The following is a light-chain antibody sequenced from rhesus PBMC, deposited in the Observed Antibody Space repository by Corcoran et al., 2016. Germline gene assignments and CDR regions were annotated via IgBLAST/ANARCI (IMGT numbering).Light chain of an antibody. CDR3: CSYSGSNTYI. CDR1: SSDIGGYNY. J-gene: IGLJ1*01. CDR2: EVS. Sequence: QAALTQPRSVSGSPGQSVTISCTGTSSDIGGYNYVSWYQQHPGTAPKLMIYEVSKRPSGVSDRFSGSKSGNTASLTIAVLQAADEADYYCCSYSGSNTYIFGAGTRLTVL. V-gene: IGLV2-32*02.